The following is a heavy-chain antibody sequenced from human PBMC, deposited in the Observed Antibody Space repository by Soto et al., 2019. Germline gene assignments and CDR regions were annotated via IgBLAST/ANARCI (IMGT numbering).Heavy chain of an antibody. J-gene: IGHJ6*02. CDR2: IDPSDSYT. CDR3: ARHTPFSCRSTSCQLLDYYYYGMDV. Sequence: PGESLQISCKGSGYSFTSYWFSWVRQMPGKGLEWMGRIDPSDSYTNYSPSFQGHVTISADKSIRTAYLQWSSLKASDTAMYYCARHTPFSCRSTSCQLLDYYYYGMDVWGQGTTVTVSS. CDR1: GYSFTSYW. V-gene: IGHV5-10-1*01. D-gene: IGHD2-2*01.